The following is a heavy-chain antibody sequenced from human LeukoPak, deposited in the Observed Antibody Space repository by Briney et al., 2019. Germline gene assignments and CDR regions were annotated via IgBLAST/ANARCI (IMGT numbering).Heavy chain of an antibody. CDR3: ARASRDGYLFFDY. CDR2: IGRGGGAT. CDR1: GFTFSSYA. Sequence: PGGSLRLSCAASGFTFSSYAMSWVRQSPGKGLEWVSVIGRGGGATYYADSVKGRFTISRDNSKNTLYLQMNSLRAEDTAVYYCARASRDGYLFFDYWGQGTLVTVSS. D-gene: IGHD5-24*01. J-gene: IGHJ4*02. V-gene: IGHV3-23*01.